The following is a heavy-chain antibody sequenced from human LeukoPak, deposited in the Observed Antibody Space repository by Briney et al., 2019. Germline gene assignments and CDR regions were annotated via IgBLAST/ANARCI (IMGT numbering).Heavy chain of an antibody. Sequence: GGSLRLSCAASGFTFSSYSMNWVRQAPGKGLEWVSSISSSSSYIYYADSVKGRFTISRDNAKNSLYLQMNSLRAEDTAVYYCARATYCSGGSCSYFDYWGQGTLVTVSS. CDR3: ARATYCSGGSCSYFDY. CDR1: GFTFSSYS. J-gene: IGHJ4*02. V-gene: IGHV3-21*01. D-gene: IGHD2-15*01. CDR2: ISSSSSYI.